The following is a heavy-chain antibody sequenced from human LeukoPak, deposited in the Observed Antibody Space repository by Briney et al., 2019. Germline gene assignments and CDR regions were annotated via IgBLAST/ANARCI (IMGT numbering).Heavy chain of an antibody. CDR2: ISSSSSYI. Sequence: GGSLRLSCAASGFTFSSYSMNWVRQAPGKGLEWVSSISSSSSYIYYADSVKGRFTISRDNAKNSLYLQMNSLRAEDTAVYYCARDLRLEVAGWYKAFDIWGQGTMVSVSS. J-gene: IGHJ3*02. CDR1: GFTFSSYS. CDR3: ARDLRLEVAGWYKAFDI. V-gene: IGHV3-21*01. D-gene: IGHD6-19*01.